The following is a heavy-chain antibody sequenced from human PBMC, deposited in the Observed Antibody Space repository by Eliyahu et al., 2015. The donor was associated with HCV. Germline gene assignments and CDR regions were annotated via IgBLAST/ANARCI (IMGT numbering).Heavy chain of an antibody. Sequence: EVQLVESGGDLVQPXGSLXLSCAASGFTFSXHYMDWVRQAPGKGLEWVGXIRDKANSYTTEYAASVKDRFTISRDDSKNSLYLQMDSLRTEDTAVYYCTRGSSKLVPRYYYGLDVWGQGTTVTVSS. CDR2: IRDKANSYTT. CDR3: TRGSSKLVPRYYYGLDV. D-gene: IGHD1-7*01. V-gene: IGHV3-72*01. J-gene: IGHJ6*02. CDR1: GFTFSXHY.